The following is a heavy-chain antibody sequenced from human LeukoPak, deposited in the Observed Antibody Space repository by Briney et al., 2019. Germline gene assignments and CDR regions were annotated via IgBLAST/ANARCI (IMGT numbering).Heavy chain of an antibody. D-gene: IGHD3-16*02. CDR2: ISNDGSNK. CDR3: AREWHTGLIAY. CDR1: GFTFSSYA. J-gene: IGHJ4*02. V-gene: IGHV3-30*04. Sequence: GGSLRLSCAASGFTFSSYAMHWVRQAPGKGLEWVAVISNDGSNKYYADSVKGRFTISRDNSKSTLYLQMNSLRDEDTAVYYCAREWHTGLIAYGGQGTLVTVSS.